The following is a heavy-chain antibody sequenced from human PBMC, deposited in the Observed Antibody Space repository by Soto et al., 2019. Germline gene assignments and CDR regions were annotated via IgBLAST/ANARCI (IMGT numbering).Heavy chain of an antibody. V-gene: IGHV4-34*01. CDR3: ARAVGGYDFWSASYYYYYYMDV. D-gene: IGHD3-3*01. Sequence: QVQLQQWGAGLLKPSETLSLTCAVYGGSFSGYYWSWIRQPPGRGLEWIGEINHSGSTNYNPSLKSRVTMSVDTSKNQFSLKLSSVTAADTAVYFCARAVGGYDFWSASYYYYYYMDVLGKGTTVTVSS. CDR1: GGSFSGYY. J-gene: IGHJ6*03. CDR2: INHSGST.